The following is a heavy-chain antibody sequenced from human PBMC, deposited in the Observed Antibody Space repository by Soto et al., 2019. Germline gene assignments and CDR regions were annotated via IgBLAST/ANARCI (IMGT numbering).Heavy chain of an antibody. V-gene: IGHV4-39*01. D-gene: IGHD3-22*01. J-gene: IGHJ5*02. CDR1: GGSISSSNYY. CDR2: IYHSGGT. Sequence: QVQLQESGPGLVKPSETLSLTCTVSGGSISSSNYYWGWLRQPPGKGLECIGNIYHSGGTYYNPSLKRRVSISVDTSKNQFSLKLTSVTAADTAVYYCARRGYYDTIGPRDGLEAFFYGPWGQGALVTVSS. CDR3: ARRGYYDTIGPRDGLEAFFYGP.